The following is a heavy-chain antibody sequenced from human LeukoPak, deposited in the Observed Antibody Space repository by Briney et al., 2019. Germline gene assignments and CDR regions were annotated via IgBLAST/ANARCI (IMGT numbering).Heavy chain of an antibody. CDR3: ARFEGPIAAAGTGDYYYGMDV. Sequence: SVKVSCKASGGTFSSYAISWVRQAPGQGLEWMGGIIPIFGTANYAQKFQGRVTITADESTSTAYVELSSLRSEDTAVYYCARFEGPIAAAGTGDYYYGMDVWGQGTTVTVPS. CDR1: GGTFSSYA. CDR2: IIPIFGTA. V-gene: IGHV1-69*01. D-gene: IGHD6-13*01. J-gene: IGHJ6*02.